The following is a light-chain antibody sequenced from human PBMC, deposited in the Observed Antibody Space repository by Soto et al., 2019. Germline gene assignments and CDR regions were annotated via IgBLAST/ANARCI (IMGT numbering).Light chain of an antibody. Sequence: ETVMTQSPATLSVSPGERATLSCRASQSVNSNLAWYQQKLGQAPRVLIFGASTRATGIPARFSGSGSGTEFTLTINSLEPDDFAVYYCQQRDSWPITFGQGTRLEI. J-gene: IGKJ5*01. V-gene: IGKV3-15*01. CDR2: GAS. CDR1: QSVNSN. CDR3: QQRDSWPIT.